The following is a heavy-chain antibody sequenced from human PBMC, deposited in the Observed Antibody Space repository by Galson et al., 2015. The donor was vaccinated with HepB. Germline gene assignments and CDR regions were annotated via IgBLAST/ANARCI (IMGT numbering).Heavy chain of an antibody. Sequence: ETLSLTCTVSGGSISTTSYYWGWIRQPPGKGLEWIGNIYYSGSTYYNPSLKSRVTISVDTSKNQFSLRVSSVTAADTAVYYCARRGNGFDPWGQGSLVTVSS. V-gene: IGHV4-39*01. CDR1: GGSISTTSYY. CDR2: IYYSGST. J-gene: IGHJ5*02. CDR3: ARRGNGFDP.